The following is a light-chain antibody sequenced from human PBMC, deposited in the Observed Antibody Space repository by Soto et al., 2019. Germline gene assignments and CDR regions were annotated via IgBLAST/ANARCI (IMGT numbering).Light chain of an antibody. CDR2: GAS. V-gene: IGKV3-15*01. CDR3: QHYNNWPRT. J-gene: IGKJ1*01. Sequence: EIVMTQSPATLSVSPGERVTLSCRASQSVSSNLAWYQQKTGQAPKLLIYGASTRATGIPARFSGSGSGTEFTLTISSLQSEDFAVYYCQHYNNWPRTFGQGTQVEIK. CDR1: QSVSSN.